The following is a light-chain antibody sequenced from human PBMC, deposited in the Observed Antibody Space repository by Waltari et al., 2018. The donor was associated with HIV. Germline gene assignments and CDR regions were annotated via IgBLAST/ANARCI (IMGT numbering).Light chain of an antibody. V-gene: IGKV3-15*01. CDR1: QSVSSN. CDR2: GAS. Sequence: EIVMTQSPATLSVSPGERATLSCRASQSVSSNLAWYQQKPGQAPRLLIYGASTRATGIPARFSGSGSVTEFTLTISSLQSEDFAFYYCQQYNNWPPFTFGPGTKVDIK. CDR3: QQYNNWPPFT. J-gene: IGKJ3*01.